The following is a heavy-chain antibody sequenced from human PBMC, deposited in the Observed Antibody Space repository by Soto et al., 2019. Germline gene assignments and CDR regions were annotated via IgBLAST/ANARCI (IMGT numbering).Heavy chain of an antibody. CDR1: GFTFSSYA. V-gene: IGHV3-23*01. CDR3: AKGSHYDILTGYGAYFDY. J-gene: IGHJ4*02. Sequence: EVQLLESGGGLVQPGGSLRLSCAASGFTFSSYAMSWVRQAPGKGLEWVSAISGSGGSTYYADSVKGRFTISRDNSKNTLYLQMNSLRAEDTAVYYCAKGSHYDILTGYGAYFDYLGQGTLVTVSS. CDR2: ISGSGGST. D-gene: IGHD3-9*01.